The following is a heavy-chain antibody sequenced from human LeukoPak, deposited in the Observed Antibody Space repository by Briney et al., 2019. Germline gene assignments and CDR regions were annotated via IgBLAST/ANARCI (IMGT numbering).Heavy chain of an antibody. V-gene: IGHV1-18*01. Sequence: ASVKVSCKTSGYNFNTYGVNWVRQAPGEGLEWMGWISAYNGNTKYTQNLQGRVTLTTDTSTTTAYMELRSLRSDDTGVYYCARWDRAAAATFDSWGPGTPVTVSS. D-gene: IGHD6-13*01. J-gene: IGHJ4*02. CDR1: GYNFNTYG. CDR3: ARWDRAAAATFDS. CDR2: ISAYNGNT.